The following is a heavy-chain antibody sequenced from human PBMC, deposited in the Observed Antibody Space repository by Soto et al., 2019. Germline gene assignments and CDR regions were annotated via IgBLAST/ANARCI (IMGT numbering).Heavy chain of an antibody. J-gene: IGHJ4*02. CDR1: GFMFSSAW. Sequence: EAQVVESGGDLVEPGGSLRLSCVTSGFMFSSAWMSWVRQAPGKGLEWVARIKSTKDGGARDYAAPVNGRFSISRDDSKSTVYLQMNSLRVEDTALYYCVEGWNDFWGQGTLVTVSS. CDR2: IKSTKDGGAR. CDR3: VEGWNDF. V-gene: IGHV3-15*01. D-gene: IGHD1-1*01.